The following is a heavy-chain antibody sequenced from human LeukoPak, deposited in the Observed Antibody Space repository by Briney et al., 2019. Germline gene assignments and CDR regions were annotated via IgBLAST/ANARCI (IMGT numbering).Heavy chain of an antibody. J-gene: IGHJ6*02. V-gene: IGHV3-15*04. CDR1: GFTFSNAW. CDR3: TTVEGATLYYYYGVDV. CDR2: IESKTDGATT. Sequence: GGSLRLSCAASGFTFSNAWMSWVRQAPGKGLEWVGHIESKTDGATTDYAAPVKGRFTISRDDSKNTLYLQMNSLKTEDTAVYYCTTVEGATLYYYYGVDVWGQGTTVTVSS. D-gene: IGHD1-26*01.